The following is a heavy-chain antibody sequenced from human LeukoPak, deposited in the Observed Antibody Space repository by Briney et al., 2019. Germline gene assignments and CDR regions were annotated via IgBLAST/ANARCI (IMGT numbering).Heavy chain of an antibody. Sequence: SETLSLTCTVSGGSISSYYWSWIRQPPGKGLEWIGYIYYSGSTNYNPSLKSRVTISVDTSKNQFSLKLSSVTAADRAVYYCARFGGAFDYWGQGTLVTVSS. V-gene: IGHV4-59*01. CDR2: IYYSGST. J-gene: IGHJ4*02. CDR3: ARFGGAFDY. CDR1: GGSISSYY. D-gene: IGHD3-10*01.